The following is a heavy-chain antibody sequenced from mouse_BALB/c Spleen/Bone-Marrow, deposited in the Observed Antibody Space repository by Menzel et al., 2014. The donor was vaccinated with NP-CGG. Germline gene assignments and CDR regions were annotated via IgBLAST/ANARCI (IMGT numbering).Heavy chain of an antibody. CDR2: IDPANSNT. CDR1: GFNIKDTY. D-gene: IGHD2-10*02. Sequence: VHVKHSGAELVKPGASVKLSCTASGFNIKDTYMHWVKQRPEQGLEWIGRIDPANSNTKYDPKFQGKATITADTSSNTACLQLSSLTSEDTAVYYCALLYGNYDYWGQGTTLTVSS. J-gene: IGHJ2*01. CDR3: ALLYGNYDY. V-gene: IGHV14-3*02.